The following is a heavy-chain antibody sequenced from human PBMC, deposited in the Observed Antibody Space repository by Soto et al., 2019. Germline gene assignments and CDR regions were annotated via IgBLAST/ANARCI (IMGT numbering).Heavy chain of an antibody. CDR2: ISATTTYK. Sequence: EVQVVESGGGLVKPGGSLKLSCTASGFTFDSYTMNWLRQAPGRGLEWVSSISATTTYKYYADSVKGRFIISRDNARNSLYLQTNSLRAEDTAVYYCARAYTGRLPRRADYYYALDVWGQGTKVTVSS. V-gene: IGHV3-21*01. CDR1: GFTFDSYT. J-gene: IGHJ6*02. D-gene: IGHD2-15*01. CDR3: ARAYTGRLPRRADYYYALDV.